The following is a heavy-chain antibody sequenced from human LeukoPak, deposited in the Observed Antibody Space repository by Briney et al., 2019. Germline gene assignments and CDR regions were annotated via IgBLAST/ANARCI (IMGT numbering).Heavy chain of an antibody. CDR3: ATRQSMPAAGILDY. Sequence: GGSLRLSCAASGFTVGSNYMSWVRQAPGKGLEWVSVIYSGGSTYYADSVKGRFTISRDNSKRTLYLQMNSLRAEDTAVYYCATRQSMPAAGILDYWGQGTLVTVSS. CDR1: GFTVGSNY. J-gene: IGHJ4*02. CDR2: IYSGGST. V-gene: IGHV3-66*01. D-gene: IGHD6-13*01.